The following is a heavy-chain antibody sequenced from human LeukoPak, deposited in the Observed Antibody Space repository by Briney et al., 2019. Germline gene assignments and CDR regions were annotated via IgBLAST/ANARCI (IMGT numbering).Heavy chain of an antibody. J-gene: IGHJ4*02. Sequence: ASVKVSCKASGYTFTSYDINWVRQVTGQGLEWMGWMNPNSGNTGYAQKFQGRVTMTRNTSISTAYMELSSLRSEDTAVYYCARTRKYSSSPYFDYWGQGTLVTVSS. V-gene: IGHV1-8*01. D-gene: IGHD6-13*01. CDR2: MNPNSGNT. CDR3: ARTRKYSSSPYFDY. CDR1: GYTFTSYD.